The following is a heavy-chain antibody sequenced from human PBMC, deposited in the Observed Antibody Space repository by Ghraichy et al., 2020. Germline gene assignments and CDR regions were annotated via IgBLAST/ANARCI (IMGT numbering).Heavy chain of an antibody. D-gene: IGHD6-19*01. Sequence: GKSLNISCAASGFTFSGYAMSWVRQAPGKGLEWVSTITWNSASTRYADSVKGRSTISRDNDKNAVYLQVTSLREDDTAVYFCAKTGDSGWFYDYWGRGTLVTVSS. CDR2: ITWNSAST. V-gene: IGHV3-23*01. J-gene: IGHJ4*02. CDR3: AKTGDSGWFYDY. CDR1: GFTFSGYA.